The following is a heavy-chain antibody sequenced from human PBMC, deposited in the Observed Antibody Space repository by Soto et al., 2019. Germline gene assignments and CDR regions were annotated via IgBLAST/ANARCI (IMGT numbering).Heavy chain of an antibody. D-gene: IGHD3-22*01. CDR1: GFTFSSYS. Sequence: PGGSLRLSCAASGFTFSSYSMNWVRQAPGKGLEWVSYISSSSSTIYYTDSVKGRFTISRDNAKNSLYLQMNSLRDEDTAVYYCARRLRGYYDSSGYYYLDYWGQGTLVTVSS. J-gene: IGHJ4*02. CDR2: ISSSSSTI. V-gene: IGHV3-48*02. CDR3: ARRLRGYYDSSGYYYLDY.